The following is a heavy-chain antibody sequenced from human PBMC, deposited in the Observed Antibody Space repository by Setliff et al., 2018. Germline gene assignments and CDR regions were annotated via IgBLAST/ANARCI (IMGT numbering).Heavy chain of an antibody. Sequence: GGSLRLSCAASGFTFNTYWMTWVRQAPGKGLEWVANIKQDGSEKYYVDSVKGRFTISRDNVKNSLYLKMNSLRAEDTAVYYCARGGRFAHYMDVWGKGTTVTVSS. CDR1: GFTFNTYW. D-gene: IGHD3-3*01. CDR2: IKQDGSEK. CDR3: ARGGRFAHYMDV. J-gene: IGHJ6*03. V-gene: IGHV3-7*03.